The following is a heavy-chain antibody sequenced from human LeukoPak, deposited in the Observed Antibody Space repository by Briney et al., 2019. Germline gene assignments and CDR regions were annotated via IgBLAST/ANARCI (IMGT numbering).Heavy chain of an antibody. CDR3: ARNKVDTARGFWIDY. CDR2: ISSSSSTI. CDR1: GFTFSSYS. J-gene: IGHJ4*02. V-gene: IGHV3-48*01. Sequence: GGSLRLSCAASGFTFSSYSMNWVRQAPGKGLEWVSYISSSSSTIYYADSVKGRFTISRDNAKNSLYLQMNSLRAEDTAVYYCARNKVDTARGFWIDYWGQGTLVTVSS. D-gene: IGHD5-18*01.